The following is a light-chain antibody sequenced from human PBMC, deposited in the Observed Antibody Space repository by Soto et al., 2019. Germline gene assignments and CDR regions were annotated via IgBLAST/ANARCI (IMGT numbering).Light chain of an antibody. V-gene: IGKV2-28*01. CDR1: QSLLHSNGYNY. CDR3: QQFHYWWT. CDR2: LGS. J-gene: IGKJ1*01. Sequence: DIVMTQSPLSLPVTPGEPASISCRSSQSLLHSNGYNYLDWYLQKPGQSPQLLIYLGSNRASGVPDRFSGSGSGTEFTLTISSLQSEDFAFYYCQQFHYWWTFGQGTKVDIK.